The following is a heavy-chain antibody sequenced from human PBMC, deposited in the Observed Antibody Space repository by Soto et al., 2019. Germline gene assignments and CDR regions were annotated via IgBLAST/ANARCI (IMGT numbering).Heavy chain of an antibody. D-gene: IGHD5-12*01. CDR3: ARSLTPSRGYNYFDY. J-gene: IGHJ4*02. V-gene: IGHV1-69*01. Sequence: QVQLVQSGYEVKKPGSSVKVSCKASGGTFSSYAISWVRQAPGQWLEWMGGIIPIFGTANYAQKFQGRVTITADESTSTAYMELSSLRSEDTAVYYCARSLTPSRGYNYFDYWGQGTLVTVSS. CDR1: GGTFSSYA. CDR2: IIPIFGTA.